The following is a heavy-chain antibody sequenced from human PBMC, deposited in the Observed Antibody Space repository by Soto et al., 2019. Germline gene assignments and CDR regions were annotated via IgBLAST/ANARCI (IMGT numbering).Heavy chain of an antibody. D-gene: IGHD3-16*02. CDR2: ISGSGGST. J-gene: IGHJ4*02. Sequence: PGGSLRLSCAASGFTFSSYAMSWVRQAPGKGLEWVSAISGSGGSTYYADSVKGRFTISRDNSKNTLYLQMNSLRAEDTAVYYCAKDRRMITFGGVIVPHFDYWGQGTLVTVS. CDR1: GFTFSSYA. V-gene: IGHV3-23*01. CDR3: AKDRRMITFGGVIVPHFDY.